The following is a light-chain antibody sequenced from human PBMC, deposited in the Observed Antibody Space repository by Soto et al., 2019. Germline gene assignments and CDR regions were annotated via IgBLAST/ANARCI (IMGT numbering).Light chain of an antibody. CDR2: AND. CDR1: SSNVGNNI. J-gene: IGLJ3*02. CDR3: ATWDTSLSAVV. Sequence: QSVLTQPPSVSAAPGQKVTISCSGSSSNVGNNIVSWYQQLPGAVPKLLIDANDKRPSGIPDRFSGSKSGTSATLGITGLQTGDEADYYCATWDTSLSAVVFGGGTKLTVL. V-gene: IGLV1-51*01.